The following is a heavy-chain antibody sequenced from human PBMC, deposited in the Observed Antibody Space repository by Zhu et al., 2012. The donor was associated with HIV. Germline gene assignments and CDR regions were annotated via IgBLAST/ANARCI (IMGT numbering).Heavy chain of an antibody. CDR2: ISGSGGST. CDR3: ANSGGLRRAYYYYYGMDV. D-gene: IGHD5-12*01. Sequence: EVQLLESGGGLVQPGGSLRLSCAASGFTFSSYAMSWVRQAPGKGLEWVSAISGSGGSTYYADSVKGRFTISRDNSKNTLYLQMNSLRAEDTAVYYCANSGGLRRAYYYYYGMDVWDQGP. CDR1: GFTFSSYA. J-gene: IGHJ6*02. V-gene: IGHV3-23*01.